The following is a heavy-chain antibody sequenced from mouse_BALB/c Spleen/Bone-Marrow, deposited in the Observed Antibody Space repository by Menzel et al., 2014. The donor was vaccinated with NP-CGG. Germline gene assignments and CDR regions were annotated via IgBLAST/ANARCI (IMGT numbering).Heavy chain of an antibody. V-gene: IGHV1S132*01. CDR2: IFPGTGTT. D-gene: IGHD3-2*01. CDR3: ASRDSSGYVPDY. J-gene: IGHJ2*01. Sequence: QVQLQQSGAELVKPGASVKLSCKTSGYTFTSYWIQWVKQRPGQGLGWIGEIFPGTGTTYYKEKFKGKATLTIDTSSSTAYMQLSSLTSEDSAVYFCASRDSSGYVPDYWGQGTTLTVSS. CDR1: GYTFTSYW.